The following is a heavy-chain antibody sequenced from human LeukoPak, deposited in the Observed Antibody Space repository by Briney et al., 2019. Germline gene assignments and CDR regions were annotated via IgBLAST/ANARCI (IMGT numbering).Heavy chain of an antibody. Sequence: GASVKVSCKASGGTFSSYAISWVRQAPGQGLEWMGRIIPILGIANYAQKFQGRVTITADKSTSTAYMELSSLRSEDTAVYYCARSWNYYYYYGMDVWGQGTTVTVSS. D-gene: IGHD1-1*01. CDR1: GGTFSSYA. CDR2: IIPILGIA. CDR3: ARSWNYYYYYGMDV. V-gene: IGHV1-69*04. J-gene: IGHJ6*02.